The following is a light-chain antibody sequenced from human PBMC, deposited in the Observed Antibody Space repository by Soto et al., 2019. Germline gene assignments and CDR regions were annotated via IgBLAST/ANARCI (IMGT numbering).Light chain of an antibody. J-gene: IGKJ4*01. CDR1: QSLVYSDGNTY. Sequence: DAVMTQTPLSLSVTLGQSAPISCRSSQSLVYSDGNTYLNWFQQRPGQSPRRLIYKVSHRDSGVXDXXSGSGSVTDFTLTISRVEAEDVGVYYCMQATHWPLTFGGGTKVEIK. V-gene: IGKV2-30*01. CDR2: KVS. CDR3: MQATHWPLT.